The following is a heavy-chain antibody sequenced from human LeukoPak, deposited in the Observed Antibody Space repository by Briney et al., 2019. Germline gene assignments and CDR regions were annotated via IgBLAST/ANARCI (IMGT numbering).Heavy chain of an antibody. Sequence: GGSLRLSCAASGFTFSSYEMNWVRQAPGKGLEWVSYISSSGSTIYYADSVKGRFTIPRDNAKNSLYQQMNSLRAEDTAVYYCARGCCALLGWGQGTLVTVSS. CDR1: GFTFSSYE. CDR3: ARGCCALLG. CDR2: ISSSGSTI. V-gene: IGHV3-48*03. D-gene: IGHD2-21*01. J-gene: IGHJ4*02.